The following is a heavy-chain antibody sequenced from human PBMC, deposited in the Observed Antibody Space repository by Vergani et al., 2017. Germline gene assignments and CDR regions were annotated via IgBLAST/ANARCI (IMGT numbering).Heavy chain of an antibody. CDR1: GRSISSYY. Sequence: QLHLQESGPGLVKPSETLSLTCTVSGRSISSYYWSWIRQPPGKGLEWIGYIYYSGSTNYNPSLKSRVTISVDTSKNQFSLKLSSVTAADTAVYYCARGRGYCSSTSCYAQDEEYYYYGMDVWGQGTTVTVSS. V-gene: IGHV4-59*01. CDR2: IYYSGST. CDR3: ARGRGYCSSTSCYAQDEEYYYYGMDV. J-gene: IGHJ6*02. D-gene: IGHD2-2*01.